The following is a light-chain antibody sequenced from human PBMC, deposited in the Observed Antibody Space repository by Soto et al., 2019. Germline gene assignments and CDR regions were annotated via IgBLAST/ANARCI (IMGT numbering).Light chain of an antibody. Sequence: EIVLTQSPGTLSLSPGERATLSCRASQSVISTYLARYQQKPGQAPRLLIYGASNRATGITDRFTGSGSGTDFTLTISRLEPEDFAVYYCQQYGSSPLTFGGGTKVEIK. CDR2: GAS. CDR3: QQYGSSPLT. J-gene: IGKJ4*01. CDR1: QSVISTY. V-gene: IGKV3-20*01.